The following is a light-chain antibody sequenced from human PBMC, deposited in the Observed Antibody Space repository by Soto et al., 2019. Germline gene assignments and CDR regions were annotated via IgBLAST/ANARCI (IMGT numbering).Light chain of an antibody. V-gene: IGKV3D-20*02. CDR2: GAS. CDR3: QQRSKWPQT. J-gene: IGKJ1*01. Sequence: EIVLTQSPGTLSLSPGERATLSCRASQSVSHSYLAWYQQKPGQAPRLLFYGASSRATGIPQRLSGSGSGTDFTLTISSLEPEDFAVYYCQQRSKWPQTFGQGTKVDI. CDR1: QSVSHSY.